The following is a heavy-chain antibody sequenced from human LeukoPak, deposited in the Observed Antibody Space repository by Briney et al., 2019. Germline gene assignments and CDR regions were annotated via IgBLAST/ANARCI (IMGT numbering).Heavy chain of an antibody. Sequence: GASVKVSCKASGYTFTGYYMHWVRQAPGQGLEWMGWINPNSGGTNYAQKFQGRVTMTRDTSISTAYMELSRLRSDDTAVYYCARSGSRFLAWLPSLFVYWGQGPLVTVSS. CDR2: INPNSGGT. D-gene: IGHD3-3*01. V-gene: IGHV1-2*02. CDR3: ARSGSRFLAWLPSLFVY. CDR1: GYTFTGYY. J-gene: IGHJ4*02.